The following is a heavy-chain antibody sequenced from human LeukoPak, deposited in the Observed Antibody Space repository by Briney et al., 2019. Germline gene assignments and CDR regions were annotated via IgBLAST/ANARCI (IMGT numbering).Heavy chain of an antibody. CDR1: GASIISYY. J-gene: IGHJ3*02. Sequence: SETLSLTCTVSGASIISYYWSWIRQPPGKGLEWIGYIYYSGSTNYNPSLRSRVTISVDTSKNQFSMKLRSVPAADTDVYYCARVPDAFDIWGQGTMVSVSS. CDR3: ARVPDAFDI. CDR2: IYYSGST. V-gene: IGHV4-59*01.